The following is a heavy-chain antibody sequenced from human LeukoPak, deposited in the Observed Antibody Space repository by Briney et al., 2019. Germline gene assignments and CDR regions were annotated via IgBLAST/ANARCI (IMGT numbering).Heavy chain of an antibody. CDR2: INHSGST. J-gene: IGHJ4*02. CDR1: GGSFSNYY. D-gene: IGHD2-15*01. Sequence: PSETLSFTCAVYGGSFSNYYWSWIRQPPGKGLEWIGEINHSGSTNYNPSLRSRVTISVDTSKKQFSLKLSSVTAADTAVYYCARPYCSAGNCYSNFDSWGQGTLVTVSS. CDR3: ARPYCSAGNCYSNFDS. V-gene: IGHV4-34*01.